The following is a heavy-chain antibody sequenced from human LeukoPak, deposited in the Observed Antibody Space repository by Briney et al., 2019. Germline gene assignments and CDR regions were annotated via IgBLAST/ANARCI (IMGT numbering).Heavy chain of an antibody. J-gene: IGHJ6*03. D-gene: IGHD3-10*01. V-gene: IGHV4-34*01. Sequence: ASETLSLTCTVSGGSISSYYWSWIRQPPGKGLEWIGEINHSGSTNYNPSLKSRVTISVDTSKNQFSLKLSSVTAADTAVYYCARDPRRFLYYYYMDVWGKGTTVTVSS. CDR3: ARDPRRFLYYYYMDV. CDR2: INHSGST. CDR1: GGSISSYY.